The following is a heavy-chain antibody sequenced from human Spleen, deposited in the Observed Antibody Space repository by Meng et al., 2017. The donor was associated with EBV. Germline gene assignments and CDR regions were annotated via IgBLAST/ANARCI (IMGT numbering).Heavy chain of an antibody. CDR2: IYHGGIA. CDR1: GDSISSNNW. Sequence: QVHLQGPGPGLVRPSGTLSLTCAVSGDSISSNNWWSWVRQPPGKGLEWIGEIYHGGIAYYNPYLKSRVTRSVDKYKNQFSLNLSSVTAADTAVYYCARFTSMVRGAFDPWGQGTLVTVSS. V-gene: IGHV4-4*02. CDR3: ARFTSMVRGAFDP. J-gene: IGHJ5*02. D-gene: IGHD3-10*01.